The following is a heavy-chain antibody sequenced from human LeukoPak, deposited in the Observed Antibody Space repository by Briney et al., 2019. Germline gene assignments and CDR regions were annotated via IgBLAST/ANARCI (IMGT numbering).Heavy chain of an antibody. CDR3: ARDTAAATYYYYGMDV. CDR2: IYTSGST. J-gene: IGHJ6*02. CDR1: GGSISSGSYY. V-gene: IGHV4-61*02. Sequence: SQTLSLTRTVSGGSISSGSYYWSWIRQPAGKGLEWIGRIYTSGSTNYNPSLKSRVTISVDTSKNQFSLKLSSVTAADTAVYYCARDTAAATYYYYGMDVWGQGTTVTVSS. D-gene: IGHD6-13*01.